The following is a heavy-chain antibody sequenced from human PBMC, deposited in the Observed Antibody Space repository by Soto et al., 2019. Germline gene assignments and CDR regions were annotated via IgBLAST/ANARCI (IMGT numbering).Heavy chain of an antibody. D-gene: IGHD2-15*01. CDR1: GFSLNSNGVG. V-gene: IGHV2-5*02. J-gene: IGHJ5*02. CDR3: AQFFSHSWWS. Sequence: QITLRESGPTLVNPTQTLTLTCTFSGFSLNSNGVGVGWIRQPPGRALEWLSVIYWDDDRRYSPSLKSRLSITKDTSKNQVVLTLTNTDTVDTGTYYCAQFFSHSWWSWGQGAQVTVSS. CDR2: IYWDDDR.